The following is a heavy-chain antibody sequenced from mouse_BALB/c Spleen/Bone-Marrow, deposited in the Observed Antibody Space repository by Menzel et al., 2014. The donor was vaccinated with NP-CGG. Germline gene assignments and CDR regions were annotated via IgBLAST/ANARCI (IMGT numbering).Heavy chain of an antibody. D-gene: IGHD1-1*01. CDR1: GFNIKDTY. Sequence: VQLKESGAELVKPGASVKLSYTASGFNIKDTYIHWVKRRPEQGLEWIGGIDPANGNTKYDPKFQGKATITADTSSNTAYLQLSSLTSGDTAVYYCARDYGRTAWFAYWGQGTLVTVSA. V-gene: IGHV14-3*02. J-gene: IGHJ3*01. CDR3: ARDYGRTAWFAY. CDR2: IDPANGNT.